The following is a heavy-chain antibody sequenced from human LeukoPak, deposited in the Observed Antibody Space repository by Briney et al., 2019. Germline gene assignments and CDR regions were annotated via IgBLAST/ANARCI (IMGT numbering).Heavy chain of an antibody. CDR3: SNPCLSDSSVVYFHY. V-gene: IGHV5-51*01. CDR1: GYSFTSYW. Sequence: GESLKISCKGPGYSFTSYWIGWVRQMPGKGLEWMGVIYPGDADTRYSPSFQGQFTISGDKSMTTTYLQWVSVKASDTAMYYCSNPCLSDSSVVYFHYWGQGTLATV. D-gene: IGHD3-22*01. CDR2: IYPGDADT. J-gene: IGHJ4*02.